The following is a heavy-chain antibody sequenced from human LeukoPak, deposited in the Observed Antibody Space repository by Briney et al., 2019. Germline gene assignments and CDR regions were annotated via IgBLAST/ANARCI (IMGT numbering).Heavy chain of an antibody. V-gene: IGHV3-48*04. CDR2: ISSSSSTI. CDR3: ARDYDILTGYYPGFQMSAFDI. D-gene: IGHD3-9*01. CDR1: GFTFSNYG. J-gene: IGHJ3*02. Sequence: GGSLRLSCAASGFTFSNYGMHWVRQAPGKGLEWVSYISSSSSTIYYADSVKGRFTISRDNAKNSLYLQMNSLRAEDTAVYYCARDYDILTGYYPGFQMSAFDIWGQGTMVTVSS.